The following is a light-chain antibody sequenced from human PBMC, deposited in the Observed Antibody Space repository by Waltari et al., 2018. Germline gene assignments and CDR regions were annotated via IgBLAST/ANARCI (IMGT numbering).Light chain of an antibody. J-gene: IGLJ1*01. Sequence: QSALTHPPSASGSPGQSVTIPCTGTASHAGGYNYVSWYQQHPGKAPKLIIFEVNKRPSRVPDRFSGSKSGNTASLTVSGLQPEDEADYYCSSYAGSGGVFGTGTKVTVL. CDR3: SSYAGSGGV. CDR1: ASHAGGYNY. V-gene: IGLV2-8*01. CDR2: EVN.